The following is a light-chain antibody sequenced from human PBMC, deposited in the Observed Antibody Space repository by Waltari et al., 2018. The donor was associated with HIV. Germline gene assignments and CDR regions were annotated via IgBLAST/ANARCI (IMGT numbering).Light chain of an antibody. Sequence: SYVLTQPPSVSVAPGQTARITCGGNNIGSKRVHWYQQKAGQAPVLVVYDGSDRPSGRPAGVSGAKSGNTSTLTIGRVEAGDEADYNCHVWDRSIDHHVFGTGTKVTVL. V-gene: IGLV3-21*02. CDR2: DGS. CDR1: NIGSKR. CDR3: HVWDRSIDHHV. J-gene: IGLJ1*01.